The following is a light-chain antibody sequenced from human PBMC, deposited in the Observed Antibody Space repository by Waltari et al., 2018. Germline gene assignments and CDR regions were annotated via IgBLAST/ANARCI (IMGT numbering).Light chain of an antibody. CDR3: AAWDDSLNGPV. Sequence: QSVLTQPPSASGPPGQRVTISCSGSSSHIGSNTVNWSQPLPGTAPRLLIYSNTQRPSGVPDRFSGSKSGTSASLAISGLQSEDEADYYCAAWDDSLNGPVFGGGTKLTVL. CDR2: SNT. CDR1: SSHIGSNT. J-gene: IGLJ2*01. V-gene: IGLV1-44*01.